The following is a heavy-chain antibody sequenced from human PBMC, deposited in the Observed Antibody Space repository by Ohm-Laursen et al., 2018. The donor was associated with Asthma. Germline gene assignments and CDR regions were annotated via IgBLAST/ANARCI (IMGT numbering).Heavy chain of an antibody. CDR3: AREDDSSGYYDY. Sequence: SQTLSLTCTVSGASISSGNDYWSWIRQHPGKGLEWIGYIYYSGITYSNPSLRSRVSISVDTSKNQFSLKLSSVTAADTAVYYCAREDDSSGYYDYWGQGTLVTVSS. V-gene: IGHV4-31*03. D-gene: IGHD3-22*01. CDR1: GASISSGNDY. CDR2: IYYSGIT. J-gene: IGHJ4*02.